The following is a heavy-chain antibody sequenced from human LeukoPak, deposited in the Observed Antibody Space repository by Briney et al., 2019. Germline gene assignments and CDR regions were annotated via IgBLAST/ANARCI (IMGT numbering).Heavy chain of an antibody. V-gene: IGHV4-59*01. CDR2: IYYSGST. CDR1: GGSISSYY. Sequence: SETLSLTCTVSGGSISSYYWSWIRQPPGKGLEWIGYIYYSGSTNYNPSLKSRVTISVDTSKNQFSLKLSSVTVADTAVYYCARDRRMDVWGQGTTVTVSS. CDR3: ARDRRMDV. J-gene: IGHJ6*02.